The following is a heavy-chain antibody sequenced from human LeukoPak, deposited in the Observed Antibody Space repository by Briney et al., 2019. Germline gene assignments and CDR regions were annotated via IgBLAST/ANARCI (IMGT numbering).Heavy chain of an antibody. Sequence: GESLKISCKGSGYSFTNYWIGWGRPMPGKGLGWMGIIYPGDSGTRYSPSFQGQVTISADKSISTAYLQWSSLKASDTAMYYCARATGPDAFDIWGQGTMVTVSS. V-gene: IGHV5-51*01. CDR3: ARATGPDAFDI. D-gene: IGHD1-1*01. CDR1: GYSFTNYW. CDR2: IYPGDSGT. J-gene: IGHJ3*02.